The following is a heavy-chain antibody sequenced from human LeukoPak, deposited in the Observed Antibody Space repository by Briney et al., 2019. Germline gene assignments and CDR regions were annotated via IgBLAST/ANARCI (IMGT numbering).Heavy chain of an antibody. Sequence: PGGSLRLSCAASGFTFNTYGMHWVRQAPGKGLEWVGFIRSKAYGATTEYAASVKGRFTISRDDSKSIAYLQMNSLKTEDTAVYYCSRVLAETLAFDYWGQGTLITVSS. D-gene: IGHD3-3*02. J-gene: IGHJ4*02. CDR2: IRSKAYGATT. CDR1: GFTFNTYG. V-gene: IGHV3-49*04. CDR3: SRVLAETLAFDY.